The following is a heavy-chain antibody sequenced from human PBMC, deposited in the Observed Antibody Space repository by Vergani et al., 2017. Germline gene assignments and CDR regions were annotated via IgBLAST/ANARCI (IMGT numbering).Heavy chain of an antibody. CDR3: ASFVPEKNTALGY. J-gene: IGHJ4*02. CDR1: GYTFTSYG. V-gene: IGHV1-18*01. Sequence: QVQLVQSGAEVKKPGASVKVSCKASGYTFTSYGISWVRQAPGQGLEWMGWISAYNGNTNYAQKLQGRVTITADESTSTAYMELSSLRSEDTAVYYCASFVPEKNTALGYWGQGTLVTVSS. CDR2: ISAYNGNT. D-gene: IGHD2-2*02.